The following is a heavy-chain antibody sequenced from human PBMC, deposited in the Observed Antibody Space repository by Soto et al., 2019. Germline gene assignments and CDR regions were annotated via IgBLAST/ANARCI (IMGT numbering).Heavy chain of an antibody. CDR1: GFSVTTSGVG. CDR2: IYWDDDK. V-gene: IGHV2-5*02. D-gene: IGHD5-12*01. J-gene: IGHJ4*02. Sequence: SGPTLVNPTHTLTLTCTFSGFSVTTSGVGVGWIRQPPGKALDWLALIYWDDDKRHSPSLKSRLTITKDTSKNQVVLTMTNMDPVDTATYYCATRRHGYNDFDYLGQLTLVTVCS. CDR3: ATRRHGYNDFDY.